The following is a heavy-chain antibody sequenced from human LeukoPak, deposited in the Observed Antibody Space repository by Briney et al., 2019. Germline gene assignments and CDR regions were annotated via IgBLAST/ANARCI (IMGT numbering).Heavy chain of an antibody. V-gene: IGHV3-30*02. J-gene: IGHJ4*02. D-gene: IGHD5-18*01. CDR1: GFTFSSYG. CDR2: IRYDGSNK. Sequence: GGSQRLSCAASGFTFSSYGMHWVRQAPGKGLEWVAFIRYDGSNKYYADSVKGRFTISRDNSKNTLYLQMNSLRAEDTAVYYCARDGGGYSYENVFDYWGQGTLVTVSS. CDR3: ARDGGGYSYENVFDY.